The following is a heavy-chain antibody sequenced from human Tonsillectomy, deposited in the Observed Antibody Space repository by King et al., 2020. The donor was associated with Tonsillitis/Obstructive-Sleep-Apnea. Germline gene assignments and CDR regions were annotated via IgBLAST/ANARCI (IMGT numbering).Heavy chain of an antibody. V-gene: IGHV1-69*01. Sequence: VQLVQSGAEVKKPGSSVKVSCKASGGTFNSYGITWVRQAPGQGLEWMGGSTPIDGRAHYAQSFQGRVTISADETTRPVNMELSGRSAEDTAVYYCATDRRISAHPLNYDDYMDVWGKGTTVTVSS. J-gene: IGHJ6*03. CDR1: GGTFNSYG. CDR3: ATDRRISAHPLNYDDYMDV. D-gene: IGHD6-6*01. CDR2: STPIDGRA.